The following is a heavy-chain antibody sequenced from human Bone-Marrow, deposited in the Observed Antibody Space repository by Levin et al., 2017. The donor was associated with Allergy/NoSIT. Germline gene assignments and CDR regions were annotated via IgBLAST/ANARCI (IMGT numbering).Heavy chain of an antibody. CDR1: GYSFTDYY. CDR2: LKPDSGDV. J-gene: IGHJ4*02. V-gene: IGHV1-2*06. CDR3: SRVMAAVTERDY. Sequence: ASVKVSCKASGYSFTDYYIHWVRQAPGQGLEWVARLKPDSGDVKYAQRFQGRVTLTRDTSTSTAYLELTSLTSRDTAVYYCSRVMAAVTERDYWGQGTLVIVSS. D-gene: IGHD2-21*02.